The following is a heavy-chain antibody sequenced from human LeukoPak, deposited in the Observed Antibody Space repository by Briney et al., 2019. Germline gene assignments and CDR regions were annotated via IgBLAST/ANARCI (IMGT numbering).Heavy chain of an antibody. Sequence: QPGGSLRLSCAASGLNVSSNYMSWVRQAPGKGLEWVAVISYDGSNKYYADSVKGRFTISRDNSKNTLYLQMNSLRAEDTAVYYCAKVGDCSGGSCYSGSYYYMDVWGKGTTVTVSS. CDR1: GLNVSSNY. D-gene: IGHD2-15*01. CDR2: ISYDGSNK. CDR3: AKVGDCSGGSCYSGSYYYMDV. V-gene: IGHV3-30*18. J-gene: IGHJ6*03.